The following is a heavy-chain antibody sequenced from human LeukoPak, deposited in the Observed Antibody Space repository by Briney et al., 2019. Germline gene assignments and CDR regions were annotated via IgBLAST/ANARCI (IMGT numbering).Heavy chain of an antibody. CDR2: ISYDGYNK. CDR3: ARRNIAAAALDY. V-gene: IGHV3-30*03. Sequence: SGGSLRLSCAASRFIFSSYGMHWVRQAPGKGLEWVATISYDGYNKYYADSVKGRFTISRDNSKNTLYLQMNSLRAEDTAVYYCARRNIAAAALDYWGQGTLVTVSS. J-gene: IGHJ4*02. CDR1: RFIFSSYG. D-gene: IGHD6-13*01.